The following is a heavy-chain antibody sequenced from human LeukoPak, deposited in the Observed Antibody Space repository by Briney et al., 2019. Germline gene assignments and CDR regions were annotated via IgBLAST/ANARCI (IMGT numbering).Heavy chain of an antibody. CDR2: ISGSGGST. D-gene: IGHD3-9*01. CDR3: AKSLDYDILTGPFDY. CDR1: GFTFSSYA. V-gene: IGHV3-23*01. J-gene: IGHJ4*02. Sequence: GGSLRLSCAASGFTFSSYAMSWVRQAPGKGLEWVSAISGSGGSTYYADSVKGRFTISRDNSKNTLYLQMNSLRAEDTAVYYCAKSLDYDILTGPFDYWGQGTLVTVSS.